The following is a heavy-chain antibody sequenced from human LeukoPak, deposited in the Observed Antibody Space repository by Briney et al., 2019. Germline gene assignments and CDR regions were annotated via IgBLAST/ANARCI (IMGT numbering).Heavy chain of an antibody. CDR1: GFTFSSYG. CDR3: AKDRSQWLGPFYYYGMDV. V-gene: IGHV3-30*18. CDR2: ISYDGSNK. Sequence: PGGSLRLSCAASGFTFSSYGMHWVRQAPGKGLEWVAVISYDGSNKYYADSVKGRFTISRDNSKNTLYLQMNSLRAEDTAVYYCAKDRSQWLGPFYYYGMDVWGKGTTVTVSS. D-gene: IGHD6-19*01. J-gene: IGHJ6*04.